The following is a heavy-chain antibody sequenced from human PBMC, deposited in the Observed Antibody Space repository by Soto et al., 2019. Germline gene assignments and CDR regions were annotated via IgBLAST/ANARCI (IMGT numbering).Heavy chain of an antibody. V-gene: IGHV4-4*08. CDR2: IYDSGIT. CDR3: ARLTYYDSLYYFDY. J-gene: IGHJ4*02. D-gene: IGHD3-22*01. Sequence: QVHLQESGPGLVKPSGTLSLTCTVSGASIRGHYWSWIRQPPGKEPEWIGYIYDSGITHYNPSLVSRLTLSADSSNDQFSLKLTSATVADTAKSYCARLTYYDSLYYFDYWGPGTLVTVSS. CDR1: GASIRGHY.